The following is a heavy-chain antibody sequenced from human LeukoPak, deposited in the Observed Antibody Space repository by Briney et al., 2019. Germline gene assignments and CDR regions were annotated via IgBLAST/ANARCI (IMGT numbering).Heavy chain of an antibody. J-gene: IGHJ4*02. V-gene: IGHV4-61*02. CDR3: ARGTEMATIGFDY. D-gene: IGHD5-24*01. CDR2: IYTSGST. CDR1: GVSISSGSYY. Sequence: SQTLSLTCTVSGVSISSGSYYWSWIRQPAGKGLEWIGRIYTSGSTNYNPSLKSRVTISVDTSKNQFSLKLSSVTAADTAVYYCARGTEMATIGFDYWGQGTLVTVSS.